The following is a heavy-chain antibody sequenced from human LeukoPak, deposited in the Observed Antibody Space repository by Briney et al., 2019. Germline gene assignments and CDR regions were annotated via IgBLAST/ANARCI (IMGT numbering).Heavy chain of an antibody. D-gene: IGHD1-7*01. J-gene: IGHJ3*02. CDR3: ARVFSGTTGDAFDI. V-gene: IGHV4-61*01. CDR1: GDSISSVNYY. CDR2: IYYSGST. Sequence: SETLSLTCTVSGDSISSVNYYWSWIRQPPGKGLEWIGYIYYSGSTNYNPSLKSRVTISVDTSKNQFSLKLSSVTAADTAVYYCARVFSGTTGDAFDIWGQGTMVTVSS.